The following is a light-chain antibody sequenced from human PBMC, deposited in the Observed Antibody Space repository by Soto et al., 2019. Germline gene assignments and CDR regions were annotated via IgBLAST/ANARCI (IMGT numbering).Light chain of an antibody. CDR2: DVS. Sequence: QSALTQPASVSGSPGQSITISCTGTSSDVGGYNYVSWYQQHPGKAPKLMIYDVSNRTSGVSNRFSGSKSGNTASVTISGLQAEDGADYYCRSYTSSSTPYVFGTETKLTVL. CDR3: RSYTSSSTPYV. CDR1: SSDVGGYNY. V-gene: IGLV2-14*01. J-gene: IGLJ1*01.